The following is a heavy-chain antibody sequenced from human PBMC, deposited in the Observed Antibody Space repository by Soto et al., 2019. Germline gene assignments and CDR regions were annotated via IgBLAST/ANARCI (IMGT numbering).Heavy chain of an antibody. D-gene: IGHD3-3*01. V-gene: IGHV4-31*03. CDR1: GGSISSGGYY. Sequence: SETLSLTCTVSGGSISSGGYYWSWIRQHPGKGLEWIGYIYYSGSTYYNPSLKSRVTISVDTSKNQFSLKLRSVTAADTAVYYCAGTYYDFWSGLRRAYGGSYDGMDVWGKGTTVTV. CDR3: AGTYYDFWSGLRRAYGGSYDGMDV. CDR2: IYYSGST. J-gene: IGHJ6*04.